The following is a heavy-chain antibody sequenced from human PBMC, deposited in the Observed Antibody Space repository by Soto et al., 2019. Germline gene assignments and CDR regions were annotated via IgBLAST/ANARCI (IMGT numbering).Heavy chain of an antibody. CDR3: ANIYMAPRYFEL. CDR1: GFTFSSYA. J-gene: IGHJ2*01. V-gene: IGHV3-23*01. D-gene: IGHD3-10*01. CDR2: ISVTGGST. Sequence: GSLRLSCAASGFTFSSYAMSWVRQAPGKGLEWVSGISVTGGSTYYADSVRGRFTISRDNSKNTLYLQMNSLRAEDTALYYCANIYMAPRYFELWGRGTLVTVSS.